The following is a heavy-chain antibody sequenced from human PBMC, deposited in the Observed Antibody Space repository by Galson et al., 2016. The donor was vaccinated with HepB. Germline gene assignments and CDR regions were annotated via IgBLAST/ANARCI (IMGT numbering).Heavy chain of an antibody. D-gene: IGHD3/OR15-3a*01. J-gene: IGHJ4*02. CDR1: GYTFTSYY. CDR2: INPSGGST. Sequence: SVKVSCKASGYTFTSYYMNWVRQAPGQGLEWMGIINPSGGSTSSAQKFQGRVTVTRDTSTSTVYMELSSLRSEDTAVYYCARGTGTGGYFDYWGQGTLVTVSS. CDR3: ARGTGTGGYFDY. V-gene: IGHV1-46*01.